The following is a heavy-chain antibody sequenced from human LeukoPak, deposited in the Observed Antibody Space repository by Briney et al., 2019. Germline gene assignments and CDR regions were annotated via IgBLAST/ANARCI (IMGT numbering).Heavy chain of an antibody. CDR1: GFTFSSYS. V-gene: IGHV3-21*01. CDR2: ISSSSSYI. J-gene: IGHJ4*02. D-gene: IGHD6-19*01. Sequence: PGGSLRLSCAASGFTFSSYSMNWVRQAPGKGLEWVSSISSSSSYIYYADSVKGRFTISRDNAKNSLYLQMNSLRAEDTAVYYCAVIAVAGPIPFDYWGQGTLVTVSS. CDR3: AVIAVAGPIPFDY.